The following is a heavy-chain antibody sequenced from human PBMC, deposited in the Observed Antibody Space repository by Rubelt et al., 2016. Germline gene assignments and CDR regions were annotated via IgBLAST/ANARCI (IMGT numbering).Heavy chain of an antibody. CDR3: ARRGGLTALFDY. CDR2: ISSSGSTI. V-gene: IGHV3-11*04. Sequence: YISSSGSTIYYADSVKGRFTISRDNAKNSLYLQMNSLRAEDTAVYYCARRGGLTALFDYWGQGTLVTVSS. J-gene: IGHJ4*02. D-gene: IGHD4/OR15-4a*01.